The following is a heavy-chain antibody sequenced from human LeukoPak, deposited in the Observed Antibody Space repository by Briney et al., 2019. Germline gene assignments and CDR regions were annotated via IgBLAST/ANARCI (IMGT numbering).Heavy chain of an antibody. CDR2: IYSGGST. D-gene: IGHD4-11*01. Sequence: PGGSLRLSCAASGFTVSSNYMCCVRQPPGQGLEWVSVIYSGGSTYYADSVKGRFTISRDDSKTTLYLQMNSPTAEDTAVDYCARGGDYSTPFDDWGQGTLVTVSS. V-gene: IGHV3-53*01. CDR1: GFTVSSNY. J-gene: IGHJ4*02. CDR3: ARGGDYSTPFDD.